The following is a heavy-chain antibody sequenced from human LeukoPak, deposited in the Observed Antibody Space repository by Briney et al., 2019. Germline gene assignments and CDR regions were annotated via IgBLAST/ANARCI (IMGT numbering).Heavy chain of an antibody. CDR1: GFTFSSYS. CDR2: ISSSSSYI. V-gene: IGHV3-21*01. D-gene: IGHD6-19*01. Sequence: PGGSLRLSCAASGFTFSSYSMNWVRQAPGKGLEWVSSISSSSSYIYYADSVKGRFTISRDNDKNSLYLQMNSLRAEDTAVYYCARSPSSSGWYFDYWGQATLVTVSS. CDR3: ARSPSSSGWYFDY. J-gene: IGHJ4*02.